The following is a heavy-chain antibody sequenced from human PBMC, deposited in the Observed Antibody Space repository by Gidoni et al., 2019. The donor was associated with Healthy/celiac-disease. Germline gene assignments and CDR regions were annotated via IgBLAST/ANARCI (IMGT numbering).Heavy chain of an antibody. D-gene: IGHD2-2*01. Sequence: QVQLQQWGAGLLKPSETLSLTCAVYGGSFSGYYWRWIRQPPRKGLEWIGEINHNGSTNYNPSLKSRVTISVDTSKNQFSLKLSSVTAADTAVYYCARGRRDIVVVPAAIAYDAFHIWGQGTMVTVSS. CDR3: ARGRRDIVVVPAAIAYDAFHI. J-gene: IGHJ3*02. V-gene: IGHV4-34*01. CDR2: INHNGST. CDR1: GGSFSGYY.